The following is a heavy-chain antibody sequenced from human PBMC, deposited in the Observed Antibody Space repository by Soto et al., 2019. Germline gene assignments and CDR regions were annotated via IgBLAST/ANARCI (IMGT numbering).Heavy chain of an antibody. J-gene: IGHJ2*01. V-gene: IGHV1-69*12. Sequence: QVQLVQSGAEVKKPGSSVKVSCKASGGTFSSYAISWVRQAPGQGLEWMGGIIPIFGTANYAQKFQGRVTITADESTSTAYMELSSLRSEDTAVYYCARDPDYYDSSGSFWYFGLWGRGTLVTVSS. CDR1: GGTFSSYA. CDR3: ARDPDYYDSSGSFWYFGL. CDR2: IIPIFGTA. D-gene: IGHD3-22*01.